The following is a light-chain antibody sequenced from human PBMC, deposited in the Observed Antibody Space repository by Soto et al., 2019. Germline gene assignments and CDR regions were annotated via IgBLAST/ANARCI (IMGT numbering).Light chain of an antibody. CDR1: QSVSSNY. Sequence: EIVLTQSPGTLSLSPGERATLSCRASQSVSSNYLAWYQQKPGQAPRLLIYGASNRATGIPDRCSGSGSGTDFTLTISRVEPEDFAVYYCQQYCSSPPITFGQGTRLEIK. CDR3: QQYCSSPPIT. J-gene: IGKJ5*01. CDR2: GAS. V-gene: IGKV3-20*01.